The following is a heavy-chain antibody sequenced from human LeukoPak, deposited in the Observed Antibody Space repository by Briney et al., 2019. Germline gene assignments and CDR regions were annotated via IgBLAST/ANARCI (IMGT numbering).Heavy chain of an antibody. J-gene: IGHJ4*02. Sequence: ASVKVSCKASAYTFTGYYMHWVRQAPGQGLEWMGWINPNSGGTNYAQKFQGRVTMTRDTSISTAYMELSRLRSDDTAVYYCARGETYYDSSGYYSPHWGQGTLVTVSS. CDR2: INPNSGGT. D-gene: IGHD3-22*01. V-gene: IGHV1-2*02. CDR1: AYTFTGYY. CDR3: ARGETYYDSSGYYSPH.